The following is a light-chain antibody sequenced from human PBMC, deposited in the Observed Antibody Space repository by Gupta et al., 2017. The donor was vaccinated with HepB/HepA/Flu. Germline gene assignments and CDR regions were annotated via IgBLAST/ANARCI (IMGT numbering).Light chain of an antibody. Sequence: DSQMTQSPSSLSASVGDRVTFTCRASQNINSSLNWYQQKPGEVPKLLIYAASSLQSGVPSRFSASRSVTDFILTMRSLHPADFASYYCHQSPSSPVSFGGGTKLEIK. V-gene: IGKV1-39*01. J-gene: IGKJ4*01. CDR3: HQSPSSPVS. CDR1: QNINSS. CDR2: AAS.